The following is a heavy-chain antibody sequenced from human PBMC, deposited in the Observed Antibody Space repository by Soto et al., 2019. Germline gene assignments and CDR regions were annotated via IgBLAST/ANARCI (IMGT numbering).Heavy chain of an antibody. CDR3: ARGWGRVTMIVVPSSALGAFDI. D-gene: IGHD3-22*01. J-gene: IGHJ3*02. CDR1: GYTFTSYY. V-gene: IGHV1-46*01. Sequence: ASVKVSCKASGYTFTSYYMHCVRQAPGQVLEWMGIINPSGGSTSYAQKFQGRVTMTRDTSTSTVYMELSSLRSEDTAVYYCARGWGRVTMIVVPSSALGAFDIWGQGTMVTVSS. CDR2: INPSGGST.